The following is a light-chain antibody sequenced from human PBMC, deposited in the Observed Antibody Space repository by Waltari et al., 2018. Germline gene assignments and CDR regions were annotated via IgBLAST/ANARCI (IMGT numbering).Light chain of an antibody. V-gene: IGLV3-21*02. CDR1: NIGSES. CDR3: QVWDSSSDLWV. Sequence: YVLTQPPSVSVAPGQTARITCGGNNIGSESVHWYQQKPGQAPVLVVYDDSDRPSGIPERFSGSNSGNTATLTISRVEAGDEADYYCQVWDSSSDLWVFGGGTKLTVL. J-gene: IGLJ3*02. CDR2: DDS.